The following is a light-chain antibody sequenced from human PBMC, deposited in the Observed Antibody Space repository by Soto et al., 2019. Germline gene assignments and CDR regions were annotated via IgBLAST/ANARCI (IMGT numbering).Light chain of an antibody. Sequence: IVMTQSPATLSVSPGERATLSCRASQSVAYNLAWYQQKPGQAPRLLMYGISTRATGIPARFSGSVSGTEFTLTISSLQSEDFAVYYCQQYNNWPPYTFGQETKLEIK. J-gene: IGKJ2*01. CDR2: GIS. CDR1: QSVAYN. CDR3: QQYNNWPPYT. V-gene: IGKV3-15*01.